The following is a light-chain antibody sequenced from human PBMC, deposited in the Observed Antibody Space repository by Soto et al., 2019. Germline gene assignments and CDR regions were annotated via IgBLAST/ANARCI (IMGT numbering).Light chain of an antibody. CDR2: DAS. J-gene: IGKJ3*01. Sequence: EIVLTQSPATLSLSPGERATLSCRASQSVSSYLAWYQQKPGQAPRLLIYDASNRATGIPARFSGSGSGTDFTLTISSREPEDLAVYYCQQRSNGPLFTFGPGTKVEIK. CDR1: QSVSSY. V-gene: IGKV3-11*01. CDR3: QQRSNGPLFT.